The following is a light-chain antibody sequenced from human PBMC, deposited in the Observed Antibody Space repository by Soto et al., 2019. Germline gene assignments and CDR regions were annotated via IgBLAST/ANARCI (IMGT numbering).Light chain of an antibody. CDR2: KDS. V-gene: IGLV3-25*03. CDR3: QSADSSGTPPYVV. CDR1: ALPKQY. J-gene: IGLJ2*01. Sequence: SYELTQPPSVSVSPGQTARITCSGDALPKQYAYWYQQKPGQAPVLGIYKDSERPSGIPERFSGSSSGTTVTLTISGVQAEDEADYYCQSADSSGTPPYVVFGGGTKLTVL.